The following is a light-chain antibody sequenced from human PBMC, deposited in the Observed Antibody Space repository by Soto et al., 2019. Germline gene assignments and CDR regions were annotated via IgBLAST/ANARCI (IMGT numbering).Light chain of an antibody. J-gene: IGLJ3*02. Sequence: QSVLTQPASVSWSAGQSITISCSGTMRDVGAYNLVSLYQQHPGTAPKLIIYEVRNRPSGISSRFSGSRSGNTASLTISGLQPEDEGDYYCSAYTARSTLVFGGGTKVTVL. CDR2: EVR. V-gene: IGLV2-14*01. CDR3: SAYTARSTLV. CDR1: MRDVGAYNL.